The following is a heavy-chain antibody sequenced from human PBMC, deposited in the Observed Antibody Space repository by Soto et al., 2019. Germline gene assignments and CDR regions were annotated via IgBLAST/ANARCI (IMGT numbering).Heavy chain of an antibody. D-gene: IGHD4-17*01. CDR1: GGSISSGGYY. J-gene: IGHJ4*02. Sequence: PSDTLSLTCTVSGGSISSGGYYWSWIRQHPGKGLEWIGYIYYSGSTYYNPSLKSRVTISVDTSKNQFSLKLSSVTAADTAVYYCARAQAHDYGDYEHFDYWGQGTLVTVSS. V-gene: IGHV4-31*03. CDR2: IYYSGST. CDR3: ARAQAHDYGDYEHFDY.